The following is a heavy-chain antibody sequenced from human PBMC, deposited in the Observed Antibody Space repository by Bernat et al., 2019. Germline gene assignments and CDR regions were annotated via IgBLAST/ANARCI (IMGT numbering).Heavy chain of an antibody. V-gene: IGHV4-31*03. CDR2: INHSGST. Sequence: QVQLQESGPGLVRPSQTLSLTCIVSGGSISSGNYYWRWIRQHPGEGLEWIGEINHSGSTNYNPSLKSRVTISVDTSKNQFSLKLSSVTAADTAVYYCARGPTGPDYYYGMDVWGQGTTVTVSS. CDR3: ARGPTGPDYYYGMDV. J-gene: IGHJ6*02. CDR1: GGSISSGNYY.